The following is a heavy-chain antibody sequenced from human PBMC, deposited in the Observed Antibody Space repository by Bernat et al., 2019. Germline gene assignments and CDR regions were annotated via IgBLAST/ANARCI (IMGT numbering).Heavy chain of an antibody. CDR2: ISYDGSNK. D-gene: IGHD3-16*01. CDR1: GFTFSSYA. CDR3: ARDLGELALYYYYGMDV. Sequence: QVQLVESGGGVVQPGRSLRLSCAASGFTFSSYAMHWVRQAPGKGLDWVAVISYDGSNKYYADSVKGRFTISRDNSKNTLYLQMNSLRAEDTAVYYCARDLGELALYYYYGMDVWGQGTTVTVSS. J-gene: IGHJ6*02. V-gene: IGHV3-30-3*01.